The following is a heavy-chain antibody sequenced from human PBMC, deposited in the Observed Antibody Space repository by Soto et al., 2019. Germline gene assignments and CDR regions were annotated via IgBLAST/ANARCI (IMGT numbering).Heavy chain of an antibody. CDR1: GGSISSGDYY. V-gene: IGHV4-30-4*01. Sequence: PSETLSLTCTVSGGSISSGDYYWSWIRQPPGKGLEWIGYIYYSGSTYYNPSLKSRVTISVDTSKNQFSLKLSSVTAADTAVYYCARAGVVVAATLWHGYYYGMDVWGQGTTVTVSS. J-gene: IGHJ6*02. D-gene: IGHD2-15*01. CDR2: IYYSGST. CDR3: ARAGVVVAATLWHGYYYGMDV.